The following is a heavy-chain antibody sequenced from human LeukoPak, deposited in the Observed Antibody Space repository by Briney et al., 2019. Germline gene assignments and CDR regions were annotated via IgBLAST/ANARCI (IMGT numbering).Heavy chain of an antibody. CDR3: AREIFWSGYYSNLHCDY. D-gene: IGHD3-3*01. CDR2: ISSSGSYI. Sequence: NSGGSLRLSCAASGFTFSSYSMNWVRQAPGKGLEWVSSISSSGSYIYYADSVKGRFTVSRDNAKNSLYLQMNSLRAEDTAVYYCAREIFWSGYYSNLHCDYWGQGTLVTVSS. CDR1: GFTFSSYS. V-gene: IGHV3-21*01. J-gene: IGHJ4*02.